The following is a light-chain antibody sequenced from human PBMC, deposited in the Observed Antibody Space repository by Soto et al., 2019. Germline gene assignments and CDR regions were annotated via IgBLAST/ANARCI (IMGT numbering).Light chain of an antibody. CDR2: EGN. Sequence: QSALTQPASVSGSPGQSITVTCSGAGSYNFVSWYQQHPGKAPRLMIYEGNERPSGVSKRSSGSRSGNTASLTISDLQADDEAGYFCCSFSNNHVVFGGGTKLTVL. CDR1: GSYNF. V-gene: IGLV2-23*01. J-gene: IGLJ2*01. CDR3: CSFSNNHVV.